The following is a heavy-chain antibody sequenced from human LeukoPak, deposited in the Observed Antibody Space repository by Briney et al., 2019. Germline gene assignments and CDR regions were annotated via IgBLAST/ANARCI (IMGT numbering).Heavy chain of an antibody. CDR1: GFTFSSYS. CDR3: ARDLRQGN. D-gene: IGHD3-10*01. CDR2: ISSSSSYI. J-gene: IGHJ4*02. V-gene: IGHV3-21*01. Sequence: PGGSLRLSCAASGFTFSSYSMNWVRQAPGKGLEWVSSISSSSSYICYADSVKGRFTISRDNAKNSLYLQMNSLRAEDTAVYYCARDLRQGNWGQGTLVTVSS.